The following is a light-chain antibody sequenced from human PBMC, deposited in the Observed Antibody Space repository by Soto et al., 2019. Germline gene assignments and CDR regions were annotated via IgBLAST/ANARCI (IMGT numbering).Light chain of an antibody. V-gene: IGKV4-1*01. Sequence: DIVMTQSPDSLAVSLGERATINCKSSQSVLYSSDNKNYLAWYQQKPGQPPKLLIYWASIRESGVPDRFSGSGSGTDFTLTISTLQAEDVGVYYCQQYYNSPITFGQGTRLEIK. J-gene: IGKJ5*01. CDR3: QQYYNSPIT. CDR1: QSVLYSSDNKNY. CDR2: WAS.